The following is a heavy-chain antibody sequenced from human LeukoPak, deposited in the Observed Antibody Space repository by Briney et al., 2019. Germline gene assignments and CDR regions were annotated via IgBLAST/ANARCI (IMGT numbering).Heavy chain of an antibody. J-gene: IGHJ3*02. CDR2: VNQDGTEK. Sequence: GGTLRLSCAASGFTFSSYGMNWVRQAPGKGLEWVANVNQDGTEKYYVRSVKGRFTISRDNAKNSLYLQMNSLRAEDTAVYYCARVASYAFDIWGQGTMVTVSS. CDR1: GFTFSSYG. V-gene: IGHV3-7*01. D-gene: IGHD6-6*01. CDR3: ARVASYAFDI.